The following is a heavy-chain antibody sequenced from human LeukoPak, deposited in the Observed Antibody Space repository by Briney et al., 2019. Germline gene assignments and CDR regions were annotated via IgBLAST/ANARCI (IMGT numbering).Heavy chain of an antibody. CDR1: GYSFTSHY. V-gene: IGHV1-46*01. CDR3: ASGSYERGVFDY. CDR2: INPSGSST. J-gene: IGHJ4*02. Sequence: ASVKVSCKASGYSFTSHYMHWVRQAPGQGLEWMGLINPSGSSTLYAQKFQGRVTMTTDTSTSTAYMELRSLRSDDTAVYYCASGSYERGVFDYWGQGTLVTVSS. D-gene: IGHD1-26*01.